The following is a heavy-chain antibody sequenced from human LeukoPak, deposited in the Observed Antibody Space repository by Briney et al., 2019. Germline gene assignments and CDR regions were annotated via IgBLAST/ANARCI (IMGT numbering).Heavy chain of an antibody. Sequence: KPSETLSLTCTVSGGSISSYYWSWIRQPPGKGLEWIGYIYYSGSTNYNPSLKSRVTISVDTSKNQFSLKLSSVTAADTAVYYCARDDLLGFDIWGQGTMVTVSS. V-gene: IGHV4-59*01. CDR2: IYYSGST. CDR1: GGSISSYY. J-gene: IGHJ3*02. D-gene: IGHD7-27*01. CDR3: ARDDLLGFDI.